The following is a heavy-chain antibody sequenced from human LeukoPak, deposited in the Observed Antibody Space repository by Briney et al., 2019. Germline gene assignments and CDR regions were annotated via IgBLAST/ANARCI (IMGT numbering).Heavy chain of an antibody. V-gene: IGHV1-8*01. CDR3: ARGRSKGWLHPDY. CDR2: MYPNSGNT. D-gene: IGHD5-24*01. CDR1: GYTFTSYD. Sequence: ASLKVSCKASGYTFTSYDINWVRQATGQGLGWRGWMYPNSGNTGYAQKFQGRVTMNRNTSISTAYMGLSSLRSEGTAVYYCARGRSKGWLHPDYWGQGTLVSVSS. J-gene: IGHJ4*02.